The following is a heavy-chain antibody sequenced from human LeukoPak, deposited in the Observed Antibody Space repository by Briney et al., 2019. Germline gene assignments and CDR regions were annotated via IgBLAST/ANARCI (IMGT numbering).Heavy chain of an antibody. J-gene: IGHJ4*02. V-gene: IGHV3-23*01. CDR2: ISGSGGST. CDR1: GFTFSSYA. Sequence: GGSLRLSCAASGFTFSSYAMSWVRQAPGKGLEWVSAISGSGGSTYYADSVKGRFTISRDNSKNTLYLQMNSLRAEDTAVYYCAKEGYLLNDAYTPIWFDYWGQGTLVTVSS. D-gene: IGHD1-1*01. CDR3: AKEGYLLNDAYTPIWFDY.